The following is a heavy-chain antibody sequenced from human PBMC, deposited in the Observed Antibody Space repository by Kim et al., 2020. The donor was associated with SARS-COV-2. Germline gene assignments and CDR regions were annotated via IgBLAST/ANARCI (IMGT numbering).Heavy chain of an antibody. CDR1: GSSIGIGYY. CDR2: ISHSGLT. J-gene: IGHJ3*01. Sequence: SETLSLTCSVSGSSIGIGYYWAWVRQPPGRGLEWVGIISHSGLTNYNSSLLSRLTLSVDTSKKLFSLMLTSVTAADTAIDYCARMFSGISSHFDVWVRGT. V-gene: IGHV4-38-2*01. D-gene: IGHD3-10*02. CDR3: ARMFSGISSHFDV.